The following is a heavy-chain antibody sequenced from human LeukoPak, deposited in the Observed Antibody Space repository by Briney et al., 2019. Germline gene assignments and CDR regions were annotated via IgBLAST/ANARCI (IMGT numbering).Heavy chain of an antibody. CDR3: AKDAGEGSGWYYFDY. Sequence: GGALRLSCAASGFTFSSHAMNSVRQAPGKGLEWVSTVSTSGATTYYADSVRGRFTISRDNFKNTVYLQLNSLRAEYTAVYYCAKDAGEGSGWYYFDYWAQGTLVTDSS. CDR1: GFTFSSHA. D-gene: IGHD6-13*01. V-gene: IGHV3-23*01. CDR2: VSTSGATT. J-gene: IGHJ4*02.